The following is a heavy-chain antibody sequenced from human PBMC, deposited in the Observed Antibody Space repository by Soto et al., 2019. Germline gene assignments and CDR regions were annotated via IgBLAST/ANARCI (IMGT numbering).Heavy chain of an antibody. CDR1: GFSLSTSGVG. CDR3: ALKRSMYSSSQDNWFDP. J-gene: IGHJ5*02. CDR2: IYWDDDK. Sequence: QITLKESGPTLVKPTQTLTLTCTFSGFSLSTSGVGVGWIRQPPGKALEWLALIYWDDDKRYSPSLKSRLTITKDTSKNQVVLTMTNMDPVDTATYYCALKRSMYSSSQDNWFDPWGKGTLVTVSS. D-gene: IGHD6-6*01. V-gene: IGHV2-5*02.